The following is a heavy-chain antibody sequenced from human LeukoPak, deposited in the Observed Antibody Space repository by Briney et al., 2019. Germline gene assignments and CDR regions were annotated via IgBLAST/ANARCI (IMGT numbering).Heavy chain of an antibody. D-gene: IGHD3-9*01. Sequence: GGSLRLSCAASEFTFSNYWMHWVRQAPGKGLEWVSAISGSGGSTYYADSVKGRFTISRDNSKNTLYLQMNSLRAEDTAVYYCAKGLRYFDWPVDYWGQGTLVTVSS. J-gene: IGHJ4*02. CDR3: AKGLRYFDWPVDY. CDR1: EFTFSNYW. V-gene: IGHV3-23*01. CDR2: ISGSGGST.